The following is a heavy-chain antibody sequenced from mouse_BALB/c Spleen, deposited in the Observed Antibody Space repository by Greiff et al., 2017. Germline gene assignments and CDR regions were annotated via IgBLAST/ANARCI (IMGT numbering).Heavy chain of an antibody. D-gene: IGHD2-2*01. J-gene: IGHJ4*01. CDR1: GFTFSSFG. CDR2: ISSGSSTI. Sequence: EVQGVESGGGLVQPGGSRKLSCAASGFTFSSFGMHWVRQAPEKGLEWVAYISSGSSTIYYADTVKGRFTISRDNPKNTLFLQMTSLRSEDTAMYYCAGSYGFYAMDYWGQGTSVTVSS. CDR3: AGSYGFYAMDY. V-gene: IGHV5-17*02.